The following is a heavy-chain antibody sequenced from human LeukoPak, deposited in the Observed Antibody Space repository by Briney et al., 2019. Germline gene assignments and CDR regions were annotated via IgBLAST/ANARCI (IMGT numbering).Heavy chain of an antibody. D-gene: IGHD7-27*01. V-gene: IGHV4-39*07. CDR2: IYYSGST. J-gene: IGHJ4*02. CDR3: ARGFRGDNFDY. CDR1: GGSISSSRDY. Sequence: SETLSLTCTVSGGSISSSRDYWAWIRQPPGKGLEWIANIYYSGSTSYNPSLKSRITISLDTSKNQFSLKLSSVTAADTAVYYCARGFRGDNFDYWGQGTLVTVSS.